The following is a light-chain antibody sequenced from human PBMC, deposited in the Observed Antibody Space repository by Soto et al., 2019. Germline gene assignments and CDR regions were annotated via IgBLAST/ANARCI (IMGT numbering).Light chain of an antibody. CDR1: SSDVGSYNL. V-gene: IGLV2-23*02. J-gene: IGLJ1*01. CDR2: EVS. Sequence: QSVLTQPASVSGSPGQSITISCTGTSSDVGSYNLVSWYQQHPGKAPKLMIYEVSKRPSGVSNRFSGSKSDNTASLTISGLQAEDEADYYCCSYAGSSTYYVFGTGTKLTVL. CDR3: CSYAGSSTYYV.